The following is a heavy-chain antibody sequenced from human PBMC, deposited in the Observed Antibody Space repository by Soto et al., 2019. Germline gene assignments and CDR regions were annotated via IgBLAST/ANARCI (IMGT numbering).Heavy chain of an antibody. CDR2: IYYSGST. Sequence: QVQLQESGPGLVKPSETLSLTCTVSGGSISSYYWSWIRQPPGKGLEWIGYIYYSGSTNYNPSLKSRVTISVDTSKNQFSLKLSSVTAADTAVYYCARGGIAAAEGWFDPWGQGTLVTVSS. CDR1: GGSISSYY. CDR3: ARGGIAAAEGWFDP. D-gene: IGHD6-13*01. V-gene: IGHV4-59*01. J-gene: IGHJ5*02.